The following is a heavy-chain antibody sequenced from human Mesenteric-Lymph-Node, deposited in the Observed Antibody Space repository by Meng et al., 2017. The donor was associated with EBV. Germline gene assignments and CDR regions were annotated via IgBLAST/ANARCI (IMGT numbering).Heavy chain of an antibody. D-gene: IGHD5-24*01. J-gene: IGHJ4*02. V-gene: IGHV2-5*02. Sequence: QITFKEPGPTLVKPTQTLTLACIFSGFSLNTGGVGMGWIRQPPGKALEWLALIYWDDEKRYSPSLKSRLTITKTTSKNQLVLTMTDMDPVDTATYYCAHRLDGYNYIDYWGQGTLVTVSS. CDR3: AHRLDGYNYIDY. CDR2: IYWDDEK. CDR1: GFSLNTGGVG.